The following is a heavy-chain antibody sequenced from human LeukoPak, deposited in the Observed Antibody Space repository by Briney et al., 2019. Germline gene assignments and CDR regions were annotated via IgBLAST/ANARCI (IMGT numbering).Heavy chain of an antibody. D-gene: IGHD4-17*01. V-gene: IGHV3-11*01. J-gene: IGHJ5*02. Sequence: GGSLRLSCAASGFTFSDYYMSWIRQAPGKGLEWVSYISSSGSTIYYADSVKGRFTISRDNSQNTLYLQMNSLRAEDTAVYYCTKDPNGDYVGAFDPWGQGTLVTVSS. CDR3: TKDPNGDYVGAFDP. CDR1: GFTFSDYY. CDR2: ISSSGSTI.